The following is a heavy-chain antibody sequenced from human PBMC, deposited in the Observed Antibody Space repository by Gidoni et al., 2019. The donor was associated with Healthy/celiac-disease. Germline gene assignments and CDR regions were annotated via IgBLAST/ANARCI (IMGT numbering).Heavy chain of an antibody. J-gene: IGHJ5*02. Sequence: QITLKESGPTLVKPTQTLTLTCTFSGFSLSTSGVGVGWIRQPPGKALEWLALIYWDDDKRYSPSLKSRLTITKDTSKNQVVLTMTNMDPVDTATYYCAHSPRVGGYSYGRGWFDPWGQGTLVTVSS. V-gene: IGHV2-5*02. CDR3: AHSPRVGGYSYGRGWFDP. CDR1: GFSLSTSGVG. CDR2: IYWDDDK. D-gene: IGHD5-18*01.